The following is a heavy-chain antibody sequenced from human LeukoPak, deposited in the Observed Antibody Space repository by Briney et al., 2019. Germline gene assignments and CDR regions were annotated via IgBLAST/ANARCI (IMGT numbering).Heavy chain of an antibody. D-gene: IGHD1-7*01. CDR1: GYTFSNYW. Sequence: GGSLRLSCAASGYTFSNYWMSWVHQAPGKGLEWVANIKQDGSEKYYVDSVRGRFTISRDNAKNSLCLQMNSLRAEDTAVYYCARDMKLELPASSAYFYGMDVWGRGTTVTVSS. J-gene: IGHJ6*02. CDR2: IKQDGSEK. CDR3: ARDMKLELPASSAYFYGMDV. V-gene: IGHV3-7*01.